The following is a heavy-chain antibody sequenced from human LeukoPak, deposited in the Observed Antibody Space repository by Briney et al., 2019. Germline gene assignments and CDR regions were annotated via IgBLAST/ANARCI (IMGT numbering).Heavy chain of an antibody. Sequence: GGSLTLSCAASGFTFSSYWMHWVRQAPGKGLVWVSRINSDGSSTSYADSVKGRFTISRDNAKNTLYLQMNSLRAEDTAVYYCAREDPAAFYYYYGMDVWGQGTTVTVSS. J-gene: IGHJ6*02. V-gene: IGHV3-74*01. CDR2: INSDGSST. D-gene: IGHD2-2*01. CDR1: GFTFSSYW. CDR3: AREDPAAFYYYYGMDV.